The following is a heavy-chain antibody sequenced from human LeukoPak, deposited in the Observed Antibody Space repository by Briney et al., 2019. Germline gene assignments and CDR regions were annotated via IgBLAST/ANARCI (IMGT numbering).Heavy chain of an antibody. CDR3: ARDGSGRVPEMSAPDY. Sequence: GGSLRLSCAASGFIFSSYGMSWVRQAPGKGLEWVSYIRSSSRTIYYADSVKGRFTISRDNAKNSLFLQMNSLRAEDTAVYYCARDGSGRVPEMSAPDYWGQGTLVTVSS. CDR2: IRSSSRTI. D-gene: IGHD3-10*01. CDR1: GFIFSSYG. J-gene: IGHJ4*02. V-gene: IGHV3-48*01.